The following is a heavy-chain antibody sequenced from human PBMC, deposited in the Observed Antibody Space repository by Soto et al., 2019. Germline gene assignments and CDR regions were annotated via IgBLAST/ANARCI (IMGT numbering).Heavy chain of an antibody. CDR3: ARWLVPAPRLLRAGH. D-gene: IGHD6-19*01. J-gene: IGHJ4*01. V-gene: IGHV3-49*03. Sequence: GGSLRLSCTSSGLAFGDYAMRWFRQAPGKGLEWEEFIRSKAYGGTTAYAASVKGRCTISRDDSKSIAYLQMNSLKTEDTAVYYCARWLVPAPRLLRAGHWGQGTLVTVPS. CDR1: GLAFGDYA. CDR2: IRSKAYGGTT.